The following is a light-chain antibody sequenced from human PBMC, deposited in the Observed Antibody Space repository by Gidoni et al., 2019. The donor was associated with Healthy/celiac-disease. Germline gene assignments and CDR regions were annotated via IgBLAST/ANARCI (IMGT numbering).Light chain of an antibody. CDR1: NIGSKS. Sequence: SYVLTPPPSVSVSPGQTARITCGGNNIGSKSVHWYQQKPGQAPVLVVYVDSDRPSGIPARFSGSKSGNTATLTIRRVEAGDEADYYGQVWDSSSDHVVFGGGTKLTVL. V-gene: IGLV3-21*02. J-gene: IGLJ2*01. CDR2: VDS. CDR3: QVWDSSSDHVV.